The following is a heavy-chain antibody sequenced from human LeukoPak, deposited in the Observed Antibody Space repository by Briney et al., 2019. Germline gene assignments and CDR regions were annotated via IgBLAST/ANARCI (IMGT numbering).Heavy chain of an antibody. CDR2: IIPILCIA. J-gene: IGHJ4*02. Sequence: VASVKVSCKASVGTFSNYTISWVRHAPGQRLEWMRRIIPILCIANYAQKSQGRVTITADKSTSTAYMELSSLRSEDTAVYYCARDNGGMSDYWGQGTLVTVSS. D-gene: IGHD4-23*01. V-gene: IGHV1-69*04. CDR1: VGTFSNYT. CDR3: ARDNGGMSDY.